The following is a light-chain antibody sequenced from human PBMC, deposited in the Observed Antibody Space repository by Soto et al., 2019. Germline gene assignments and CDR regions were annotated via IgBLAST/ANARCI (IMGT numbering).Light chain of an antibody. CDR3: QQYGRSPPWT. CDR2: GAS. V-gene: IGKV3-20*01. Sequence: EIVLTQSPGTLSLSPGERATLSCRASQSISGSYLAWYQQKPGQAPRLLIYGASSRATGIPDRFSCSGSGTDFTLTISRLEPDDFAVYYCQQYGRSPPWTFGQGTKVESK. J-gene: IGKJ1*01. CDR1: QSISGSY.